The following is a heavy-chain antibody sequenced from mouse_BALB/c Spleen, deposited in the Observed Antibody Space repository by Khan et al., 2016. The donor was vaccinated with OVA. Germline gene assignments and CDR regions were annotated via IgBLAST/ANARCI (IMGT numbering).Heavy chain of an antibody. J-gene: IGHJ4*01. Sequence: QVQLKQSGPGLVAPSQSLSITCPVSGFSLSRYNIHWVRQPPGKGLEWLGMIWGGGGTDYNSTLKSRLSIRKDTSQSQVLLKMNSLQPDDTAMYYCAKAYFRYYGYYAMDYWGQGTSVTVSS. V-gene: IGHV2-6-4*01. CDR1: GFSLSRYN. CDR3: AKAYFRYYGYYAMDY. D-gene: IGHD2-14*01. CDR2: IWGGGGT.